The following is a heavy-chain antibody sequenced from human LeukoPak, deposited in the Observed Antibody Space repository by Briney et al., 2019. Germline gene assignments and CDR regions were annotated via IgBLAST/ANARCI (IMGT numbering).Heavy chain of an antibody. J-gene: IGHJ4*02. CDR3: ARSTYVYFDY. CDR2: ISSSGSTI. V-gene: IGHV3-48*03. Sequence: PGGSLRLSCAASRFTFSSYEMNWVRQAPGKGLEWVSYISSSGSTIYYADSVKGRFTISRDNAKNSLYLQMNSLRAEDTAVYYCARSTYVYFDYWGQGTLVTVSS. D-gene: IGHD3-16*01. CDR1: RFTFSSYE.